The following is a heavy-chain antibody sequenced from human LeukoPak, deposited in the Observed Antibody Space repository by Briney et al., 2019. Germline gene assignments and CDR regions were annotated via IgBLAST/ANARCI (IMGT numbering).Heavy chain of an antibody. CDR3: AKDSGSSNAFDY. J-gene: IGHJ4*02. CDR2: LYRGGDT. CDR1: GFIVSSTY. Sequence: GGSLRLSCAASGFIVSSTYMSWVRQAPGKGLEWVSTLYRGGDTYYADSVKGRFTISRDNSKNSLYLQMNSLRAEDTAVYYCAKDSGSSNAFDYWGQGTLVTVSS. V-gene: IGHV3-53*01. D-gene: IGHD1-26*01.